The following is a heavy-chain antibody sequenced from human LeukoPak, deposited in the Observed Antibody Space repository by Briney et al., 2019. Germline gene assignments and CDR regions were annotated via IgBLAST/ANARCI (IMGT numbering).Heavy chain of an antibody. CDR3: AKTEYTYGYDGAFDI. D-gene: IGHD5-18*01. CDR1: GFSFSNYG. J-gene: IGHJ3*02. V-gene: IGHV3-23*01. CDR2: IGNTGGSA. Sequence: PGGSLRLSCAASGFSFSNYGMSWVRQAPGKGLQWVSTIGNTGGSAYYADSVKGRFTLSRDNSNNALYLQMNSLRAEDSAVYYCAKTEYTYGYDGAFDIWGQGTMVAVSS.